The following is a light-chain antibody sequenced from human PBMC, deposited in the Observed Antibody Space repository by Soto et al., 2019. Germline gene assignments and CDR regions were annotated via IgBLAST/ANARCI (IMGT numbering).Light chain of an antibody. J-gene: IGKJ3*01. CDR2: GAS. CDR3: QQYGASPFN. V-gene: IGKV3-20*01. Sequence: EIVLTQSPGTLSLSPGERATLSCRASQSVSGTYLAWYQQRPGQAPKVLIYGASSRAAGIPGRFSGSGSGTDFTLTISRLEPEDFAVYYCQQYGASPFNFGPGTKVDIK. CDR1: QSVSGTY.